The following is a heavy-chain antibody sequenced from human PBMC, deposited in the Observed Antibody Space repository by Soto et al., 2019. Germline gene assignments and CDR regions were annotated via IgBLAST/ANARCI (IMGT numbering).Heavy chain of an antibody. V-gene: IGHV3-53*01. CDR3: ARDLHDYYYCSGMDV. J-gene: IGHJ6*02. CDR2: IDSGGST. CDR1: GFTVSSNF. Sequence: PGGSLRLSCAAAGFTVSSNFMGYSRWASGKGLEWVSVIDSGGSTYYADSVKGRFTISRDNSKTTLYLQMNSLRAEDTAVYYCARDLHDYYYCSGMDVWGQGTTVAVSS.